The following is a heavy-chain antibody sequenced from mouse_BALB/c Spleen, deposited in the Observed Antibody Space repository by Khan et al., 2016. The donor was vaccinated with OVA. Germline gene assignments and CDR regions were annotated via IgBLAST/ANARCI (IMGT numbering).Heavy chain of an antibody. CDR2: ITYSGNI. J-gene: IGHJ4*01. CDR1: GDSITSGF. V-gene: IGHV3-8*02. Sequence: EVQLQESGPSLVKPSQTLSLPCSFTGDSITSGFWNLIRNFPGNKFEYLGYITYSGNIYYNPSLKSRISINRDTSKSQYYLQLNAVTTEDTATYYCARSYGSWAMDYWGQGTSVTVSS. D-gene: IGHD1-1*01. CDR3: ARSYGSWAMDY.